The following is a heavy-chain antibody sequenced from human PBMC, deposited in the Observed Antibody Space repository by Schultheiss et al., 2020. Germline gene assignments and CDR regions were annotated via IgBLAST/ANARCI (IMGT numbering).Heavy chain of an antibody. D-gene: IGHD4-17*01. Sequence: GGSLRLSCAASGFTVSSNYMSWVRQAPGKGLEWVSVIYSGGSTYYADSVKGRFTISRDNSKNTLYLQMNSLRAEDTAVYYCAREHYGWYFDLWGRGTLVTVSS. J-gene: IGHJ2*01. V-gene: IGHV3-66*01. CDR2: IYSGGST. CDR3: AREHYGWYFDL. CDR1: GFTVSSNY.